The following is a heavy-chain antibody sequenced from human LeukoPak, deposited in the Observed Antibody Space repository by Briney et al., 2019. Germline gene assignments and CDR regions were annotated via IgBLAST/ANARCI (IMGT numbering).Heavy chain of an antibody. J-gene: IGHJ4*02. CDR1: GFTFSSYS. D-gene: IGHD3-9*01. V-gene: IGHV3-21*01. CDR3: ARARGGLLTGYYLFDY. Sequence: GGSLRLSCAASGFTFSSYSMNWVRQAPGKGLEWVSSISSSSSYIYYADSVKGRFTISRDNAKNSLYLQMNSLRAEDTAVYYCARARGGLLTGYYLFDYWGQGTLVTVSS. CDR2: ISSSSSYI.